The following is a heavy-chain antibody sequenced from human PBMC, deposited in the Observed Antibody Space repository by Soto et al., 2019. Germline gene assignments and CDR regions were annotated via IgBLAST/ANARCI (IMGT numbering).Heavy chain of an antibody. CDR3: ATSFRYFDN. CDR2: ISGTASRT. V-gene: IGHV3-23*01. D-gene: IGHD3-9*01. CDR1: GFTPTTNP. J-gene: IGHJ4*02. Sequence: GELLRLSCSGSGFTPTTNPLSWVRQTPGKGLEWVTTISGTASRTYYVDSVKGRFFISRDKSKNTVTLQMNNLTLDDTAVYYCATSFRYFDNWGQGTRVTVSS.